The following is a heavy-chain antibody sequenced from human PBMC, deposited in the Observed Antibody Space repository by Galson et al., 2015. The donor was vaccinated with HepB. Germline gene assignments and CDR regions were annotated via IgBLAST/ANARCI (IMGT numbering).Heavy chain of an antibody. CDR3: ARSWGLQSILRGAFDI. CDR1: GFDFNVYY. D-gene: IGHD5-24*01. CDR2: VNVGGGTT. V-gene: IGHV1-46*02. J-gene: IGHJ3*02. Sequence: SVKVSCKASGFDFNVYYMHWVRQAPGQGLEWMGMVNVGGGTTSYAQKFQGRVTMTRDTSTSTVYMELSSLRSEDTAVYFCARSWGLQSILRGAFDIWGQGTMVTVSS.